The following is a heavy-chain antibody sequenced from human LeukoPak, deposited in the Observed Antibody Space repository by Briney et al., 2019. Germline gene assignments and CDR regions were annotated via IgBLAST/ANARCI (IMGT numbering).Heavy chain of an antibody. CDR1: GGSISSSSYY. CDR2: IYYSGST. D-gene: IGHD6-13*01. V-gene: IGHV4-39*01. J-gene: IGHJ4*02. Sequence: SETLSLTCTVSGGSISSSSYYWGWIRQPPGKGLEWIGSIYYSGSTYYNPSLKSRVAISVDTSKNQFSLKLSSVTAADTAVYYCARPVRSSSWYLDYWGQGTLVTVSS. CDR3: ARPVRSSSWYLDY.